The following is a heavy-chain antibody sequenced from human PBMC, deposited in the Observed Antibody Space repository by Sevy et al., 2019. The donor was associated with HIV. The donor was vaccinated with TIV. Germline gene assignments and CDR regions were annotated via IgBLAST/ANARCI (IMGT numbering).Heavy chain of an antibody. CDR2: ISNDGSNK. J-gene: IGHJ4*02. CDR1: GFTFSSFD. D-gene: IGHD5-12*01. V-gene: IGHV3-30*18. CDR3: ANDRLGSYEGLFHY. Sequence: GGSLRLSCVVSGFTFSSFDMHWVRQAPGKGLGWVAFISNDGSNKYYEDSVKGRVTISRDHSKKTLYLQMNSLRADDTAAYYCANDRLGSYEGLFHYWGQGTLVTVSS.